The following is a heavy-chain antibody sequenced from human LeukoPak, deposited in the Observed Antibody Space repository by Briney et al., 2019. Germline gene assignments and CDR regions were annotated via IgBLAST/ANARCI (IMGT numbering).Heavy chain of an antibody. D-gene: IGHD5-24*01. CDR2: ISNSGSRT. V-gene: IGHV3-23*01. CDR1: GFTFSSYA. J-gene: IGHJ4*02. Sequence: PGGSLRLSCGASGFTFSSYALSWVRQAPGKGLEWVSGISNSGSRTDYADSVKGRFTISRDNSKNTLYLQMNSLRAEDTAVYYCARGWLLNFDYWGQGTLVTVSS. CDR3: ARGWLLNFDY.